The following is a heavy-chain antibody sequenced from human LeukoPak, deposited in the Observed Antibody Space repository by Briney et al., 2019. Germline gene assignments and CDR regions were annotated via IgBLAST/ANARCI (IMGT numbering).Heavy chain of an antibody. Sequence: GGSLRLSCAASGFTFSSYWMHWVRQAPGKGLVWVSRIDSDGSSTSYADSVKGRFTISRDNAKNTLYLQMNSLRAEDTAVYYCVTPQYSSSWYYFDYWGQGTLVTVSS. CDR3: VTPQYSSSWYYFDY. CDR2: IDSDGSST. J-gene: IGHJ4*02. CDR1: GFTFSSYW. V-gene: IGHV3-74*01. D-gene: IGHD6-13*01.